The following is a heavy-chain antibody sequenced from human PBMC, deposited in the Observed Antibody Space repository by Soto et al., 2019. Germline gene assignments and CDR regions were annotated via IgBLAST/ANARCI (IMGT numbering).Heavy chain of an antibody. V-gene: IGHV3-64D*08. Sequence: GGSLRLSCSASGFTFSSYAMHWVRQAPGKGLEYVSAISSNGGSTYYADSVKGRFTISRDNSKNTLYLQMSSLRAEDTAVYSCVRSPYSGWRESYYFDYWGQGTLVTVSS. CDR3: VRSPYSGWRESYYFDY. J-gene: IGHJ4*02. CDR2: ISSNGGST. D-gene: IGHD6-19*01. CDR1: GFTFSSYA.